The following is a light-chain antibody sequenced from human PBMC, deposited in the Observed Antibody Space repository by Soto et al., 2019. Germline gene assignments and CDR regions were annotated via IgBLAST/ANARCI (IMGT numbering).Light chain of an antibody. J-gene: IGKJ4*01. CDR1: QSVDWN. CDR2: GAS. V-gene: IGKV3D-15*01. CDR3: QQYHSWPLT. Sequence: EIVMTQSPGTLSVSTEEGATLSCRASQSVDWNLAWYQQKPGQAPRLLIYGASTRPTGIPDRFSGSGSGTECSLPISGQQSEDFAVYFCQQYHSWPLTFGGGTKVEIK.